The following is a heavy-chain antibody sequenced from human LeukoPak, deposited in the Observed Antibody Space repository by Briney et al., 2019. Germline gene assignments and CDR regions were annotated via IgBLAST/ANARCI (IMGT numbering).Heavy chain of an antibody. CDR2: IKQDGSEK. V-gene: IGHV3-7*01. Sequence: GGSLRLSCAASGFTFSSYWMSWVRQAPGKGLEWVANIKQDGSEKYYVDSVKGRFTISRDNAKNSLYLQMNSLRAEDTAAYYCARSPSTSWFDPWGQGTLVTVSS. CDR3: ARSPSTSWFDP. J-gene: IGHJ5*02. CDR1: GFTFSSYW.